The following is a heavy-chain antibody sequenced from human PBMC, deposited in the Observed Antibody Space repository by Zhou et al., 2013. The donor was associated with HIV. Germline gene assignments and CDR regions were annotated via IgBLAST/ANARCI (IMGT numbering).Heavy chain of an antibody. J-gene: IGHJ4*02. CDR1: GGSFSGDY. CDR3: ARPAVSGSYRSLDY. D-gene: IGHD1-26*01. CDR2: INHSGSS. Sequence: QVQLQQWGAGLLKPSETLSLTCAVYGGSFSGDYWSWIRQSPGKGLEWIGEINHSGSSNYNPSLWSRVTISVDTSKNQFSLKLSSVTAADTAVYYCARPAVSGSYRSLDYWGQGTLVTVSS. V-gene: IGHV4-34*01.